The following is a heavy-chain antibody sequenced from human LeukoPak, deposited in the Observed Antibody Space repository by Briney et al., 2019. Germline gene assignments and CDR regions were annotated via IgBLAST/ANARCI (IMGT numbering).Heavy chain of an antibody. V-gene: IGHV3-30*18. CDR3: AKDFESVVPYYGSGTDY. CDR1: GFSFSSYG. D-gene: IGHD3-10*01. CDR2: ISYDGSNK. Sequence: GGSLRLSCAASGFSFSSYGIHRVRQAPGKGLEWVAVISYDGSNKYYAGSVKGRFTISRDNSKNTLYLQMNSLRAEDTAVYYCAKDFESVVPYYGSGTDYWGQGTLVTVSS. J-gene: IGHJ4*02.